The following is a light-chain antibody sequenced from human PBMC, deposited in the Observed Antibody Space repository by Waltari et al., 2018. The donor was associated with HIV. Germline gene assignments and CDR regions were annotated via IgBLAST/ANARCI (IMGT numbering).Light chain of an antibody. CDR2: DAS. J-gene: IGKJ2*01. V-gene: IGKV3-11*01. CDR1: QNIGSY. Sequence: VVFTQSPATLSLSPGERATLPCRASQNIGSYLAWYQQKPGQPPRLLIFDASKRATGCPDRFGGSGSWTDFTLTIGRLEAEDFAVYYCQHRSAWGYTFGQGTKLDI. CDR3: QHRSAWGYT.